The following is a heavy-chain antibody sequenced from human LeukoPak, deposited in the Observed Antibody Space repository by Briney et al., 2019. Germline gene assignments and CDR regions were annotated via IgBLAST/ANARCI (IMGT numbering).Heavy chain of an antibody. Sequence: SQTLSLTCTVSGGSISSGDYYWSWIRQPPGKGLEWIGYIYYSGSTYYNPSLKSRVTISVYTSKNQFSLKLSSVTAADTAVYYCARGSMIVVVTPYWYFDLWGRGTLVTVSS. D-gene: IGHD3-22*01. CDR1: GGSISSGDYY. V-gene: IGHV4-30-4*01. CDR3: ARGSMIVVVTPYWYFDL. CDR2: IYYSGST. J-gene: IGHJ2*01.